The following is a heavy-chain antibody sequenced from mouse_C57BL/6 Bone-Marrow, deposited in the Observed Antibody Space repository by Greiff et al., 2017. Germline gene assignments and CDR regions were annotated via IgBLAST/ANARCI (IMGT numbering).Heavy chain of an antibody. J-gene: IGHJ2*01. D-gene: IGHD1-1*01. V-gene: IGHV6-3*01. Sequence: EVQRVESGGGLVQPGGSMKLSCVASGFTFSNYWMNWVRQSPEKGLEWVAQIRLKSDNYATHYAESVKGRFTISRDDSKSSVYLQMNNLRAEDTGIYYCTGGYYGSPFDYWGQGTTLTVSS. CDR2: IRLKSDNYAT. CDR3: TGGYYGSPFDY. CDR1: GFTFSNYW.